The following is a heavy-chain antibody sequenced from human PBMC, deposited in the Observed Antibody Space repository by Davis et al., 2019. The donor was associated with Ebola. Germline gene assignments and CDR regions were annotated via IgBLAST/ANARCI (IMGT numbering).Heavy chain of an antibody. D-gene: IGHD2-2*01. CDR2: IYHSGST. CDR3: ATAAASRDSVY. V-gene: IGHV4-38-2*02. J-gene: IGHJ4*02. CDR1: GYSISSGYY. Sequence: PSETLSLTCTVSGYSISSGYYWGWIRQPPGKGLEWIGSIYHSGSTYYNPSLKSRVTIAVDTSNNQFSLKLNSVTAADTAVYYCATAAASRDSVYWGQGTLVTVSS.